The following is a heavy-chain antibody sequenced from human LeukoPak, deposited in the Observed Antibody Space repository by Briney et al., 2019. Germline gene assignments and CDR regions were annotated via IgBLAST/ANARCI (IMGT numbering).Heavy chain of an antibody. D-gene: IGHD2-15*01. CDR3: ARALNPLPGTYYFDY. CDR2: IYSTGST. Sequence: KPSETLSLTCTVSGGSITGYYWSWIQQPPGKGLEWIGYIYSTGSTNYNPSLTSRVTISVDTSKNHLSLKLSSVAAADTAVYYCARALNPLPGTYYFDYWGQGTLVTVSS. J-gene: IGHJ4*02. CDR1: GGSITGYY. V-gene: IGHV4-59*01.